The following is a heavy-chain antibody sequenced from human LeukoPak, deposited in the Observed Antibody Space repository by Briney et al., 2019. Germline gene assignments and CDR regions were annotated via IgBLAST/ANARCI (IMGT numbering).Heavy chain of an antibody. Sequence: GGSLRLSCAASGFTFSSYWMSWVRQAPGKGLEWVANIKQDGSEKDYVDSVKGRFTISRDNAKNSLSLQMNSLRAEDTAVYYCARQRFGQYFDYWGQGTLVTVSS. D-gene: IGHD3-10*01. CDR1: GFTFSSYW. CDR2: IKQDGSEK. CDR3: ARQRFGQYFDY. J-gene: IGHJ4*02. V-gene: IGHV3-7*03.